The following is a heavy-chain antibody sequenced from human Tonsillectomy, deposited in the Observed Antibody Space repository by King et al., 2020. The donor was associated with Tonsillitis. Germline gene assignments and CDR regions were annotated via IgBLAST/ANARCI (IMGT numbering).Heavy chain of an antibody. CDR2: IYHSGST. D-gene: IGHD3-22*01. J-gene: IGHJ4*02. CDR1: GYSISSDYY. CDR3: ARDQDYYHSRGSPSPFDY. V-gene: IGHV4-38-2*02. Sequence: VQLQESGPGLVKPSETLSLTCSVSGYSISSDYYWGWIRQPPGKGLEWIGSIYHSGSTYYNPSLKSRVTISVDTSKNQFSLKLSSVNAADAAVYYCARDQDYYHSRGSPSPFDYWGQGTLVTVSS.